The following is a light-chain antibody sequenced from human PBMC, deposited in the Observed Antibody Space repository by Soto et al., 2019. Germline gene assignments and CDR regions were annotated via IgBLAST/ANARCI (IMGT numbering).Light chain of an antibody. Sequence: DIQMTQSPSTLSASVGDRVTITCRASQSISSWLAWYQQKPGKAPKLLIYKASSLESGVPSRFSGSGSGTEFTLTISSLQPDDFATYYCQQYNSNSWTFGQGTKV. CDR2: KAS. CDR1: QSISSW. J-gene: IGKJ1*01. V-gene: IGKV1-5*03. CDR3: QQYNSNSWT.